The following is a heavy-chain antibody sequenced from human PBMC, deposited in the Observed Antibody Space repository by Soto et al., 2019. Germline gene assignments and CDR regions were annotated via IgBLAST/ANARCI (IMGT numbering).Heavy chain of an antibody. V-gene: IGHV3-21*01. CDR1: GFTFISYS. J-gene: IGHJ5*02. CDR2: ISSSSSYI. CDR3: ATYSGSYKVNWFDP. D-gene: IGHD3-10*01. Sequence: WGSLRLSCAASGFTFISYSMNCVRHSPLKGLEWVSSISSSSSYIYYADSVKGRFTISRDNAKNSLYLQMNSLRAEDTAVYYCATYSGSYKVNWFDPWGQGTLVTVSS.